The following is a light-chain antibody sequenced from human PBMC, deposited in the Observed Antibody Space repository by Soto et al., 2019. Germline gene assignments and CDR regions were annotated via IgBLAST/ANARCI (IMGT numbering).Light chain of an antibody. Sequence: EVFLTQSPGTLSLSPGDRATLSCRASQSVSSSYLARYQQKPGQAPRLLIYAASSRATGIPDRFRCRGSGTDFPLTISRLEPEDFAVYYFRQYGSLTTWTFGQGTKVEIK. CDR2: AAS. CDR1: QSVSSSY. CDR3: RQYGSLTTWT. V-gene: IGKV3-20*01. J-gene: IGKJ1*01.